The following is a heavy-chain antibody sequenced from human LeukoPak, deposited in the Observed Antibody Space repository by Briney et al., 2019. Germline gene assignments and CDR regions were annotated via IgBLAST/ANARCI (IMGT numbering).Heavy chain of an antibody. Sequence: SETLSLTCTVSGGSIRSSYYYWGWIRQPPGKGLEWIGSIYDSGSTYYNPSLKSRVTISVDTSKNQFSLKLNSMTAADTAVYYCARTPVLLWFGPDEYYFDYWGQGTLVTVSS. CDR2: IYDSGST. CDR1: GGSIRSSYYY. CDR3: ARTPVLLWFGPDEYYFDY. D-gene: IGHD3-10*01. V-gene: IGHV4-39*01. J-gene: IGHJ4*02.